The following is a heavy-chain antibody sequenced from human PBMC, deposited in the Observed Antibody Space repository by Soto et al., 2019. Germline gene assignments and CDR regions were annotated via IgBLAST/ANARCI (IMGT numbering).Heavy chain of an antibody. CDR2: INPNGGIT. Sequence: QVQLVQSGAEVKKPGASVKVSCKASGYTFSNYFIHWVRQAPGQGLEWMGIINPNGGITTYAQKMQDRVTMTRDTSTSIVYMELSSLRSDDTGVYYCARGRGEYDNALDIWCQGTMVIVSS. CDR1: GYTFSNYF. CDR3: ARGRGEYDNALDI. J-gene: IGHJ3*02. D-gene: IGHD4-17*01. V-gene: IGHV1-46*03.